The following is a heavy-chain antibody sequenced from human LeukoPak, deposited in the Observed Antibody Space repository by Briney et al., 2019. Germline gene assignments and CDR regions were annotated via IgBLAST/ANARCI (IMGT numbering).Heavy chain of an antibody. D-gene: IGHD2-15*01. Sequence: GGSLRLSCAASGFPFSSYWMIWVRQAPGKGLQWVANIKPDGSAKDYEDSVKGRFTISRDNAKNSLYLQVNSLRAEDTAVYYCATYGSSGHNFDFWGQGTLVTVSS. J-gene: IGHJ4*02. CDR1: GFPFSSYW. CDR3: ATYGSSGHNFDF. CDR2: IKPDGSAK. V-gene: IGHV3-7*05.